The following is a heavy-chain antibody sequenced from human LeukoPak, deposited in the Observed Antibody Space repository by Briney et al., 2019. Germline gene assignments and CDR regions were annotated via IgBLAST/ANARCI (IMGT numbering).Heavy chain of an antibody. Sequence: ASVKVSFKCSGCSFSSYAISWVRQCPGQGPEWRGRIIPIPGIANYAQKFQGRVTITADKSTSTAYMELSSLRSEDTAVYYCAREEVGGYSYGPFVYWGQGTLVTVSS. CDR1: GCSFSSYA. D-gene: IGHD5-18*01. V-gene: IGHV1-69*04. CDR2: IIPIPGIA. CDR3: AREEVGGYSYGPFVY. J-gene: IGHJ4*02.